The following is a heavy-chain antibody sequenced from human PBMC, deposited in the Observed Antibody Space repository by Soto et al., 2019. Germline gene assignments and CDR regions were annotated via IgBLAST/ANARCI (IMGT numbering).Heavy chain of an antibody. D-gene: IGHD3-10*01. CDR2: IWFDGSKT. Sequence: QVQLVESGGGVVQPGRSLRLSCTASGFTFASYGMHWVRQDPGKGLEWVALIWFDGSKTYYADSVKGRFTISRDNSKNTLYLEMNSLRAEDTAIYYCARDLGTNLVRGVIQGGYFGNWGQGTLVTVAS. J-gene: IGHJ4*02. V-gene: IGHV3-33*01. CDR3: ARDLGTNLVRGVIQGGYFGN. CDR1: GFTFASYG.